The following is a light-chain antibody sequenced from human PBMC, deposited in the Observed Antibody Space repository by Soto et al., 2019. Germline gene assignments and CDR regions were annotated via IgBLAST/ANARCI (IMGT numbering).Light chain of an antibody. Sequence: QSVLTQPPSASGTPGQRVTISCSGSSSNIGSNYVFWYQQLPGTAPKLLIYRNNLRPSGVPDRFSGSKSGTSASLAISGLRSEDETDYYCAAWDDSLSGLWVFGGGTQLTVL. J-gene: IGLJ3*02. V-gene: IGLV1-47*01. CDR1: SSNIGSNY. CDR3: AAWDDSLSGLWV. CDR2: RNN.